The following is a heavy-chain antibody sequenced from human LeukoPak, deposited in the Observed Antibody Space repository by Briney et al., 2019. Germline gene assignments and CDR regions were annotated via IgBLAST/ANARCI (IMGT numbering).Heavy chain of an antibody. V-gene: IGHV3-33*01. Sequence: GGSLRLSCAASGFTFSSYGMPWVRQAPGKGLEWVAVIWYDGSNKYYADSVKGRFTISRDNSKNTLYLQMNSLRAEDTAVYYCARGTWGRTYYDYVWGSYRSNYFDYWGQGTLVTVSS. CDR2: IWYDGSNK. D-gene: IGHD3-16*02. J-gene: IGHJ4*02. CDR3: ARGTWGRTYYDYVWGSYRSNYFDY. CDR1: GFTFSSYG.